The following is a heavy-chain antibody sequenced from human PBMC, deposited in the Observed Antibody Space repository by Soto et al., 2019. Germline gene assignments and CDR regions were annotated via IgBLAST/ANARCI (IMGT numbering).Heavy chain of an antibody. CDR1: GFTFSSYA. CDR3: AKDPGYYYGSGSRFDY. V-gene: IGHV3-23*01. Sequence: GGSLRLSCAASGFTFSSYAMSWVRQAPGKGLEWVSAISGSGGSTYYADSVKGRFTISRDNSKNTLYLQMNSLRAEDTAVYCCAKDPGYYYGSGSRFDYWGQGTLVTVSS. J-gene: IGHJ4*02. CDR2: ISGSGGST. D-gene: IGHD3-10*01.